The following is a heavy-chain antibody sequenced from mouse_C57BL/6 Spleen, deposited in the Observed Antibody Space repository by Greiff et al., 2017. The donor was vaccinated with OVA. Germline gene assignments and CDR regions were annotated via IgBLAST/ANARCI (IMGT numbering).Heavy chain of an antibody. V-gene: IGHV1-47*01. CDR3: GRSGGSRGWYFDV. Sequence: QVQLKESGAELVKPGASVKMSCKASGYTFTTYPIEWMKQNHGKSLEWIGNFHPYNDDTKYNEKFKGKATLTVEKSSSTVYLELSRLTSDDSAVYYCGRSGGSRGWYFDVWGTGTTVTVSS. CDR1: GYTFTTYP. J-gene: IGHJ1*03. CDR2: FHPYNDDT.